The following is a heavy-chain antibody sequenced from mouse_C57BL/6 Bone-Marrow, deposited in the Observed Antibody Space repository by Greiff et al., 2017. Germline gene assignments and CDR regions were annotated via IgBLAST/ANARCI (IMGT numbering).Heavy chain of an antibody. J-gene: IGHJ2*01. V-gene: IGHV1-19*01. CDR1: GYTFTDYY. CDR2: INPYNGGT. Sequence: DVKLQESGPVLVKPGASVKMSCKASGYTFTDYYMNWVKQSHGKSLEWIGVINPYNGGTSYNQKFKGKATLTVDKSSSTAYMELNSLTSEDSAVYYCARGEYYYGSSPYYFDYWGQGTTLTVSS. CDR3: ARGEYYYGSSPYYFDY. D-gene: IGHD1-1*01.